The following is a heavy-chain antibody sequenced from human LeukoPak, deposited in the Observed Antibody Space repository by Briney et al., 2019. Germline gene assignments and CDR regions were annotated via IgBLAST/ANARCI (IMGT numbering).Heavy chain of an antibody. CDR3: AKSGSGNYYDRFDY. CDR2: ISGGCGST. D-gene: IGHD3-10*01. V-gene: IGHV3-23*01. CDR1: GFTFSSYA. Sequence: GGSLRLSCAASGFTFSSYAMSWVRQAPGKGLEWVSVISGGCGSTYYADSVKGRFTISSDSSKNTLYLQMNSLRAEDTAVYYCAKSGSGNYYDRFDYWGQGTLITVSS. J-gene: IGHJ4*02.